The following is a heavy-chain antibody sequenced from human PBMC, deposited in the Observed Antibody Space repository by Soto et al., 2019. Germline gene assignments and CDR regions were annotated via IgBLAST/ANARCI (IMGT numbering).Heavy chain of an antibody. V-gene: IGHV4-39*02. J-gene: IGHJ6*02. CDR2: IFDSGIT. Sequence: XASLSLTGTVCGGCISSGVDSWGWIRQPPGKGLERSGTIFDSGITYYNPSLKSRITISLDRSNNHFSLKLSSVTAADTAVYYCARDSFDDPGCRYPYYGGLDVWGQGTMVTVSS. D-gene: IGHD3-9*01. CDR1: GGCISSGVDS. CDR3: ARDSFDDPGCRYPYYGGLDV.